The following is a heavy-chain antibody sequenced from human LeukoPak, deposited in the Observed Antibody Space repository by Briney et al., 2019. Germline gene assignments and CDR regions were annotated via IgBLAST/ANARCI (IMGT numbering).Heavy chain of an antibody. J-gene: IGHJ5*02. CDR1: GGSISNYY. D-gene: IGHD3-10*01. CDR3: ARRGSFNWFDP. V-gene: IGHV4-59*01. CDR2: IYYSGTT. Sequence: PSETLSLTCTVSGGSISNYYWNWIRQPPGKGLEWIGYIYYSGTTNYNPSLKSRVTISVDKSKNQFSLKLSSVTAADTAVYYCARRGSFNWFDPWGQGTLVTVSS.